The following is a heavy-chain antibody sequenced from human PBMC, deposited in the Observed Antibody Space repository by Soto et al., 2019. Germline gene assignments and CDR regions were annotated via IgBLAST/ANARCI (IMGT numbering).Heavy chain of an antibody. V-gene: IGHV1-8*01. CDR3: ARRGMGIAARLRGPRRYYFDY. CDR2: MNPNSGNT. CDR1: GYTFTSYD. Sequence: ASVKVSCKASGYTFTSYDINWVRQATGQGLEWMGWMNPNSGNTGYAQKFQGRVTMTRKTSISTAYMELSSLRSEDTAVYYCARRGMGIAARLRGPRRYYFDYWGQGTLVTVSS. D-gene: IGHD6-6*01. J-gene: IGHJ4*02.